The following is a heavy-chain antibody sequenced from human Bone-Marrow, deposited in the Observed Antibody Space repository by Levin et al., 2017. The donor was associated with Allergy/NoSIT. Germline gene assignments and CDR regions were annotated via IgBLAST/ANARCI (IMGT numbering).Heavy chain of an antibody. D-gene: IGHD1-26*01. CDR1: GYTLTELS. J-gene: IGHJ5*02. CDR2: FDPEDGET. Sequence: ASVKVSCKVSGYTLTELSMHWVRQAPGKGLEWMGGFDPEDGETIYAQKFQGRVTMTEDTSTDTAYMELSSLRSEDTAVYYCATGVLGATGTGVPGDNWFDPWGQGTLVTVSS. V-gene: IGHV1-24*01. CDR3: ATGVLGATGTGVPGDNWFDP.